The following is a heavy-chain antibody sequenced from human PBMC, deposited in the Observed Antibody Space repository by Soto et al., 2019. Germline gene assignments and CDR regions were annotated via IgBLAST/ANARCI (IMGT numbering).Heavy chain of an antibody. Sequence: PGGSLRLSCAASGFTFSNAWMNWVRQAPGKGLEWVGRIKSKIDGGTTDFAAPVKGRFAISRDDSRNMVYFQMNSLEIEDTAVYYCARDLRPYIPYSSYGMDVWGQGTTVTVSS. J-gene: IGHJ6*02. V-gene: IGHV3-15*07. D-gene: IGHD2-21*01. CDR2: IKSKIDGGTT. CDR3: ARDLRPYIPYSSYGMDV. CDR1: GFTFSNAW.